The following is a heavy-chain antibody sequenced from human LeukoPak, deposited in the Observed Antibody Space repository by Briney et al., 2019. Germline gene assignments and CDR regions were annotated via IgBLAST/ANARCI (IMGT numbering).Heavy chain of an antibody. CDR2: IKSDGTYT. CDR1: GFTFSSEW. V-gene: IGHV3-74*01. D-gene: IGHD2-8*02. J-gene: IGHJ5*02. CDR3: ANYWYP. Sequence: GGSLRLSCASSGFTFSSEWMHWVRQAPGRGPVWVSGIKSDGTYTHYADSVKGRFTISRDDAKNTLYQQMNSLRVEDTAVYYCANYWYPWGPGTLVTVSS.